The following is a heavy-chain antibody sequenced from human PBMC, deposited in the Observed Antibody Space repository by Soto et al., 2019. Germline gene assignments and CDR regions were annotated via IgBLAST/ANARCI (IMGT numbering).Heavy chain of an antibody. V-gene: IGHV1-3*01. CDR3: ARVYTRGGYGLFDY. CDR2: INAGNGNT. D-gene: IGHD3-10*01. Sequence: ASVKVSCKASGYTFTSYAMHWVRQAPGQRLEWMGWINAGNGNTKYSQKFQGRVTITRDTSASTAYMELSSLRSEDTAVYYCARVYTRGGYGLFDYWGQGTLVTVSS. J-gene: IGHJ4*02. CDR1: GYTFTSYA.